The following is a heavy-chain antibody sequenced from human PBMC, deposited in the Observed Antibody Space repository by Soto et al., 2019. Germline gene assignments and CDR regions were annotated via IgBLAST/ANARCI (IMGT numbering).Heavy chain of an antibody. CDR1: GFSLSTSGLG. D-gene: IGHD6-19*01. CDR3: AHRPSGWYLFDY. V-gene: IGHV2-5*01. Sequence: QITLKESGPTMVRPTQTLTLTCTFTGFSLSTSGLGVAWSRQPPVKALEWLVLIYWNDDKRYSPSLKARLTITKDNSKNQVVLTMTNMNPVDTATYYCAHRPSGWYLFDYWGQGTLVNVSS. J-gene: IGHJ4*02. CDR2: IYWNDDK.